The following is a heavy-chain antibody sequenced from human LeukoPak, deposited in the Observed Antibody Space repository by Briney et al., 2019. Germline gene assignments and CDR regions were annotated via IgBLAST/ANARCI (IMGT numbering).Heavy chain of an antibody. V-gene: IGHV3-23*01. D-gene: IGHD5-18*01. Sequence: GGSLRLSCSTSGFTFSNYAMSWVRQAPGKGLEWVSAISGSGGSTYYADSVKGRFTISRDNSKNTLYLQMNSLRAEDTAVYYCAKDRRNSYGDDAFNIWGQGTMVTVSS. CDR3: AKDRRNSYGDDAFNI. CDR2: ISGSGGST. J-gene: IGHJ3*02. CDR1: GFTFSNYA.